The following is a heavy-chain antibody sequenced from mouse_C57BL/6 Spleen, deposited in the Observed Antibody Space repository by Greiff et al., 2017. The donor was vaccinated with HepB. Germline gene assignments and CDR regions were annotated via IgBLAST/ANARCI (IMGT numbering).Heavy chain of an antibody. D-gene: IGHD1-2*01. J-gene: IGHJ4*01. CDR1: GFSFNTYA. Sequence: EVQRVESGGGLVQPKGSLKLSCAASGFSFNTYAMNWVRQAPGKGLEWVARIRSKSNNYATYYADSVKDRFTISRDDSESMLYLQMNNLKTEDTAMYYCVRHERSHHYDYAMDYWGQGTSVTVSS. CDR3: VRHERSHHYDYAMDY. V-gene: IGHV10-1*01. CDR2: IRSKSNNYAT.